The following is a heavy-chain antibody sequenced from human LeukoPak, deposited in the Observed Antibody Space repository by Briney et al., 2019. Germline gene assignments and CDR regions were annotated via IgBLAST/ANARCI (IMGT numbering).Heavy chain of an antibody. Sequence: GGSLRLSCAASGFTFSGYAMSWVRQAPGKVLEWVANIKQDGSEKYYVDSVKGRFTISRDNAKNSLYLQMNSLRAEDTAVYYCAVQSNPTYYFDYWGQGTLVTVSS. V-gene: IGHV3-7*01. CDR3: AVQSNPTYYFDY. J-gene: IGHJ4*02. CDR1: GFTFSGYA. CDR2: IKQDGSEK. D-gene: IGHD4-11*01.